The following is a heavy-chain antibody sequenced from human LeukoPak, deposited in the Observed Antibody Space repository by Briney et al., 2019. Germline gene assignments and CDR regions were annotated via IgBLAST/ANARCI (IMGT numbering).Heavy chain of an antibody. CDR3: ARASGDYYDRSGSSSDY. J-gene: IGHJ4*02. D-gene: IGHD3-22*01. CDR1: GFTFSSYG. V-gene: IGHV3-33*01. CDR2: IWYDGSNK. Sequence: GRSLRLSCAASGFTFSSYGMHWVRQAPGKGLEWVAVIWYDGSNKYYADSVKGRFTISRDNSKNTLYLQMNSLRAEDTAVYYCARASGDYYDRSGSSSDYWGQGTLVTVSS.